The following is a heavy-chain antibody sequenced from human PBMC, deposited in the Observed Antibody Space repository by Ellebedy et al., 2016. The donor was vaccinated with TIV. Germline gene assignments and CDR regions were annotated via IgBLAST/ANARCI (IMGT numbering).Heavy chain of an antibody. D-gene: IGHD6-13*01. J-gene: IGHJ4*02. CDR1: GYTFTSYY. Sequence: ASVKVSCXASGYTFTSYYMHWVRQAPGQGLEWMGWISAYNGNTNYAQKLQGRVTMTTDTSTSTAYMELRSLRSDDTAVYYCARAKTAATADNWGQGTLVTVSS. CDR2: ISAYNGNT. CDR3: ARAKTAATADN. V-gene: IGHV1-18*04.